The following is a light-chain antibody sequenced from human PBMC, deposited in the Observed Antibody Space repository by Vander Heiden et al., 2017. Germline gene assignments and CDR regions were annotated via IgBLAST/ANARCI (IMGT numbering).Light chain of an antibody. Sequence: EIVMTQSPATLSVSRGERATLSCRASQSVSSTLAWYQQKPGQAPRLLIYGASTRATGIPARFSGSGSGTEFTLTISSLQSEDFAVYYCQQYNNWPPLTFGGGTKVEIK. CDR3: QQYNNWPPLT. CDR1: QSVSST. V-gene: IGKV3-15*01. J-gene: IGKJ4*01. CDR2: GAS.